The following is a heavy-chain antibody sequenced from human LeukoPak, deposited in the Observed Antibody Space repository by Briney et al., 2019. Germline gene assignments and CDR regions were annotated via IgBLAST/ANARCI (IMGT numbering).Heavy chain of an antibody. CDR2: ISSTGGTT. D-gene: IGHD4-11*01. CDR1: GITFSSYG. V-gene: IGHV3-23*01. CDR3: AKDDFLQSPTPAEFDY. J-gene: IGHJ4*02. Sequence: GGSLRLSCAASGITFSSYGMSWVRQAPGKGLEWVSSISSTGGTTYYADSVKGRFTISRDNSKNTLYLQMNSLRAEDTAVYYCAKDDFLQSPTPAEFDYWGQGTLVTVSS.